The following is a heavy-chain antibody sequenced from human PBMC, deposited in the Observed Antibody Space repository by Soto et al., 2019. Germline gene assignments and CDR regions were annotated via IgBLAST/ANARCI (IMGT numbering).Heavy chain of an antibody. CDR1: GFTFSSYA. V-gene: IGHV3-23*01. CDR2: ISASGGGT. CDR3: AKESYDYPRYFDF. J-gene: IGHJ2*01. Sequence: GGSLRLSCAASGFTFSSYAMSWVRQAPGKGLEWVSAISASGGGTYYADSVKGRITSSRDNSKNTLYLEVNSLRAEDTALYYCAKESYDYPRYFDFWGRGTLVTVSS. D-gene: IGHD4-17*01.